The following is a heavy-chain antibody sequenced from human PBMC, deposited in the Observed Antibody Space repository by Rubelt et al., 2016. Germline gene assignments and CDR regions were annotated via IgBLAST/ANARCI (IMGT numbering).Heavy chain of an antibody. CDR1: GFTFNMYW. CDR2: IKEDGSAT. Sequence: EVQLVESGGGVLQPGGSLRLSCAASGFTFNMYWMTWVRQAPGKGLEWVANIKEDGSATYYMDSVKGRLTISRDNAKNSVYLQMNSLTDQDTGVYYCVRGRHALDYWGQGTLVTVSS. J-gene: IGHJ4*02. CDR3: VRGRHALDY. V-gene: IGHV3-7*01.